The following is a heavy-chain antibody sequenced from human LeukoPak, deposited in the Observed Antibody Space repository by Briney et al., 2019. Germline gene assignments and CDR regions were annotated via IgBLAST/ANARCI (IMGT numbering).Heavy chain of an antibody. CDR2: INPNSGGT. CDR3: ARANALYCSSTSCLFDY. D-gene: IGHD2-2*01. CDR1: GYTFTGYC. J-gene: IGHJ4*02. Sequence: ASVKVSCKASGYTFTGYCMHWVRQAPGQGLEWMAWINPNSGGTYYAQNFHDRITMTRDTSISTAYMELSRLRSDDTAIYYCARANALYCSSTSCLFDYWGQGTLVTVSS. V-gene: IGHV1-2*02.